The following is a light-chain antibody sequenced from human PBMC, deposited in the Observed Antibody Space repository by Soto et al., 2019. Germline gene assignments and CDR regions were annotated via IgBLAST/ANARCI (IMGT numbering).Light chain of an antibody. CDR1: SSDVGSYNL. CDR2: EGS. CDR3: FSYAGSSTHV. J-gene: IGLJ1*01. V-gene: IGLV2-23*01. Sequence: QSALTQPASVSGSPGQSITISCTGTSSDVGSYNLVSWYQQHPGKAPKLMIYEGSKRPSGVSNRFSGSKSGNTASLTISGLQAEDEADYYCFSYAGSSTHVFGTGTKVTVL.